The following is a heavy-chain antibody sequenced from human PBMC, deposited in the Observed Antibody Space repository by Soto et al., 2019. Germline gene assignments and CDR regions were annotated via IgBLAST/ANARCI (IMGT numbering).Heavy chain of an antibody. CDR1: GYTFTSYG. CDR3: ARGSDFWSGYSIFDY. V-gene: IGHV1-18*01. Sequence: ASVKVSCKASGYTFTSYGISWVRQAPGQGLEWMGWISAYNGNTNYAQKIQGRVTMTTDTSTSTAYMELRSLRSDDTAVYYCARGSDFWSGYSIFDYWGQGTLVTVSS. D-gene: IGHD3-3*01. CDR2: ISAYNGNT. J-gene: IGHJ4*02.